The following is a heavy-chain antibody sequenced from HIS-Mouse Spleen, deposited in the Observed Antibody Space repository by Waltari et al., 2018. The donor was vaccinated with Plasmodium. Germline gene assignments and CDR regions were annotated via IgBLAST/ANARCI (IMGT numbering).Heavy chain of an antibody. Sequence: QVQLQESGPGLVKPSETLSLTCTVSGGSISSYYWSWIRQPPGKGLEWIGYIYYSGSPNYNPSLKSRVTISVDTSKNQSSLKLSSVTAADTAVYYCARLRYSYGYFDYWGQGTLVTVSS. J-gene: IGHJ4*02. CDR3: ARLRYSYGYFDY. CDR2: IYYSGSP. V-gene: IGHV4-59*08. D-gene: IGHD5-18*01. CDR1: GGSISSYY.